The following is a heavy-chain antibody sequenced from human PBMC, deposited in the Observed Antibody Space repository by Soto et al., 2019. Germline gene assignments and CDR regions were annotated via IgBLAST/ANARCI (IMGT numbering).Heavy chain of an antibody. CDR3: ARQWLVKGTYNWFDP. V-gene: IGHV4-39*01. D-gene: IGHD6-19*01. CDR1: GGSISSSSYY. J-gene: IGHJ5*02. Sequence: QLQLQESGPGLVKPSETLSLTCTVSGGSISSSSYYWVWIRQPPGKGLEWNGSIYYSGSTYYNPSVKSRVPPPVDTSKNQYPRRLSLVTAAETAVDYCARQWLVKGTYNWFDPWGQGTLVTLSS. CDR2: IYYSGST.